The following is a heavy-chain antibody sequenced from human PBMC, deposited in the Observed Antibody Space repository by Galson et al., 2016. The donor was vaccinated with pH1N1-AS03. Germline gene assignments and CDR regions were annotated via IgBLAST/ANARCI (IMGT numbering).Heavy chain of an antibody. CDR2: VYYSGTT. CDR3: ARHEHFGVDAIYAFDI. J-gene: IGHJ3*02. V-gene: IGHV4-39*01. Sequence: SETLSLTCTVSGDSISGNNYYWVWIRQPPGQALEWIGSVYYSGTTYYNPSLKSRVTISVDTSTNQFSLDLNSVTVADTSVYYCARHEHFGVDAIYAFDIWGQGTMVTVSS. D-gene: IGHD3-3*01. CDR1: GDSISGNNYY.